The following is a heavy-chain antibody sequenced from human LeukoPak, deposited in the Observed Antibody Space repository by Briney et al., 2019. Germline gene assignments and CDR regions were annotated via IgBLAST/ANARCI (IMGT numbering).Heavy chain of an antibody. CDR3: ARDRAIGWGGMIEDYYYGMDV. CDR1: RYTFTRHG. V-gene: IGHV1-18*01. CDR2: INTYSGNR. J-gene: IGHJ6*02. Sequence: ASVKVSCTASRYTFTRHGISWVRQAPGQGLEWMGWINTYSGNRQFAQKFQGRATMTIDKSTNTAVMEMRSLRSDDTATYYCARDRAIGWGGMIEDYYYGMDVWGQGTTVIVSS. D-gene: IGHD3-16*01.